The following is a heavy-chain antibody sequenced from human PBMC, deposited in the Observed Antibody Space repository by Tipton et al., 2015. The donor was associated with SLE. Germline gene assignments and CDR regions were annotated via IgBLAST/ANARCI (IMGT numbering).Heavy chain of an antibody. CDR1: GFTVSSNY. CDR3: ARDSIILKYYYYYALDV. J-gene: IGHJ6*02. V-gene: IGHV3-53*05. D-gene: IGHD3/OR15-3a*01. CDR2: IYSGGGT. Sequence: GSLRLSCVASGFTVSSNYMSWVRQAPGKGLEWVSVIYSGGGTYYADSVKGRFTMSRDHSKNTLYLQMNSLRAEDTAVYYCARDSIILKYYYYYALDVWGQGTTVTVSS.